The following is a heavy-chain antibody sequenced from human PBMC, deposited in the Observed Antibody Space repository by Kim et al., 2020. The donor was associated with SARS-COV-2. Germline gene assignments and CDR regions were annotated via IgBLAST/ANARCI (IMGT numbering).Heavy chain of an antibody. J-gene: IGHJ4*02. D-gene: IGHD1-7*01. CDR3: ARGGGNYRVFDL. Sequence: SETLSLTCTVSGGSISDYFWSWIRQSPGKGLECIGHIYYSGTTNYNPSLKSRVTISLDTSKNQFSLKLRSATAADTAVYYCARGGGNYRVFDLWGQGTLVTVSS. CDR2: IYYSGTT. CDR1: GGSISDYF. V-gene: IGHV4-59*08.